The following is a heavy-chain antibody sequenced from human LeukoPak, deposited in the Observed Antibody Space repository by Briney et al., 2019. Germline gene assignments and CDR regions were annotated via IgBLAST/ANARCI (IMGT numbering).Heavy chain of an antibody. Sequence: GASVKVSCKASGYTFTSYYMHWVRQAPGQGLEWMGIINPSGGSTSYAQKFQGRVTTTRDTSTSTVYMELSSLRSEDTAVYYCARDLVDAAAAKATYTFDYWGQGTLVTVSS. CDR1: GYTFTSYY. D-gene: IGHD6-13*01. J-gene: IGHJ4*02. V-gene: IGHV1-46*01. CDR2: INPSGGST. CDR3: ARDLVDAAAAKATYTFDY.